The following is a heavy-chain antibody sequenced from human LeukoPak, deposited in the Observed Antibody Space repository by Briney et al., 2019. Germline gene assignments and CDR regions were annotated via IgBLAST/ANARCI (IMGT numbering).Heavy chain of an antibody. V-gene: IGHV3-30-3*01. CDR1: GFTFSSYA. D-gene: IGHD6-6*01. CDR2: ISYDGSNK. CDR3: AKDQAARLPYYFDY. Sequence: GRSLRLSCAASGFTFSSYAMHWVRQAPGKGLEWVAVISYDGSNKYYADSVKGRFTISRDNSKNTLYLQMNSLRAEDTAVYYCAKDQAARLPYYFDYWGQGTLVTVSS. J-gene: IGHJ4*02.